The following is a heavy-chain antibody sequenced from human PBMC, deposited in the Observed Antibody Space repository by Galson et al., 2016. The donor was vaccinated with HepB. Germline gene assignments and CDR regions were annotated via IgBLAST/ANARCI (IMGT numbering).Heavy chain of an antibody. CDR3: ARVTHKGIIFAGGYFDL. CDR2: FYYSGST. Sequence: SETLSLTCTVSGASISNYYWSWIRQPPGKALEWIGNFYYSGSTNYSPSLNSRVSMSVDTSKNQVSMVLMSVTAADTAVYFCARVTHKGIIFAGGYFDLWGQGTRVTVSP. CDR1: GASISNYY. V-gene: IGHV4-59*01. J-gene: IGHJ3*01. D-gene: IGHD3-16*01.